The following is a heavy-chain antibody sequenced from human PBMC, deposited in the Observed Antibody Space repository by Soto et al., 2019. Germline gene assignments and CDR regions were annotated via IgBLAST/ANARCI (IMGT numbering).Heavy chain of an antibody. V-gene: IGHV3-23*01. J-gene: IGHJ1*01. D-gene: IGHD3-3*01. CDR1: GFTFGSYA. Sequence: EVQLLESGGGLVQPGGSLRLSCAASGFTFGSYAMSWVRQAPGRGLEWVSAVSATGGSPYYAGCAKGRFTICRHNSKNTRYLQMNSLRAEDTAVYYCAKVGMTTRTYFYFPHWGQGTLVTVSS. CDR3: AKVGMTTRTYFYFPH. CDR2: VSATGGSP.